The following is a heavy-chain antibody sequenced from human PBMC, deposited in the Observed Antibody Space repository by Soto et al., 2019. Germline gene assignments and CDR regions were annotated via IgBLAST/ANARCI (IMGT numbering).Heavy chain of an antibody. V-gene: IGHV1-2*04. CDR1: GYTFTGYY. CDR2: INPNSGGT. CDR3: ARQVFSGNSALDV. Sequence: ASVKVSCKASGYTFTGYYIHWVRQAPGQGLEWMGWINPNSGGTIYVQKFQGWVTMTRDTSITTAYMELSRLKSDDTAVYYCARQVFSGNSALDVWGQGTTVIVSS. J-gene: IGHJ6*02. D-gene: IGHD1-1*01.